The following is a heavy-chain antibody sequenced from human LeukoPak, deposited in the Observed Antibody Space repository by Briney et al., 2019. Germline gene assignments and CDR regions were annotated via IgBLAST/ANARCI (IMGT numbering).Heavy chain of an antibody. Sequence: SETLSLTCAVYGGFFSDYYWSWIRQPPGKGLEWIGEINHRGSTNYNPSLKSRVTISVDTSKNQFSLKLSSVTAADTAVYYCARGRGYCSSTSCYAYFDYWGQGTLVTVSS. D-gene: IGHD2-2*01. CDR1: GGFFSDYY. CDR3: ARGRGYCSSTSCYAYFDY. V-gene: IGHV4-34*01. CDR2: INHRGST. J-gene: IGHJ4*02.